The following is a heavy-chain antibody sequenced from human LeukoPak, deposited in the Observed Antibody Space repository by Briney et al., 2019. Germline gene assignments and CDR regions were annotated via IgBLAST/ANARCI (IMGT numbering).Heavy chain of an antibody. CDR1: GGSFSGYY. V-gene: IGHV4-34*01. Sequence: NPSETLSLTCAVYGGSFSGYYWSWIRQPPGKGLEWIGEINHSGSTNYNPSLKSRVTISVDTSKNQFSLKLSSVTAADTAVYYCARDQITKLRGMDVWGQGTTVTVSS. D-gene: IGHD1-20*01. CDR3: ARDQITKLRGMDV. CDR2: INHSGST. J-gene: IGHJ6*02.